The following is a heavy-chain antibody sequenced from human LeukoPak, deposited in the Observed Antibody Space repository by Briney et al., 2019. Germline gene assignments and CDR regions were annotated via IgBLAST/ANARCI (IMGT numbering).Heavy chain of an antibody. CDR1: GFTFSSYT. J-gene: IGHJ3*01. Sequence: GGSLRLSCAASGFTFSSYTMNWVRQAPGKGLEWVSSISTSSIYIYYADSVKGRFTISRDNAKNSLYLQMNSLRAEDTAVYYCARDRSGPDWGQGTMVTVSS. CDR2: ISTSSIYI. V-gene: IGHV3-21*01. CDR3: ARDRSGPD.